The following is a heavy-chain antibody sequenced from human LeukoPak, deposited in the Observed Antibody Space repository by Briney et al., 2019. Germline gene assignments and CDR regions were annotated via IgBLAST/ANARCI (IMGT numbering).Heavy chain of an antibody. Sequence: PRGSLRLSCAASGFTFSTYAMHWVRQAPGKGLEWVAVISNDGSNPYYADSVKGRFTISRDNSKNSLYMQMNSLRPEDTAVYHCASLWSGSYYFDYWGQGTLVTVSA. D-gene: IGHD3-3*01. CDR3: ASLWSGSYYFDY. J-gene: IGHJ4*02. CDR2: ISNDGSNP. CDR1: GFTFSTYA. V-gene: IGHV3-30-3*01.